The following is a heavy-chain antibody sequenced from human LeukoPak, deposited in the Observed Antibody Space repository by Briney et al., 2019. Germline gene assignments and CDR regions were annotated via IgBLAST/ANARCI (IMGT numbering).Heavy chain of an antibody. D-gene: IGHD2-15*01. Sequence: ASVKVSCKASGYTFTSYGISWVRQAPGQGLEWMGWISAYNGNTNYAQKLQGRVTMTTDTSTGTAYMELRSLRSDDTAVYYCARDALGYCSGGGCLLPFDYWGQGTLVTVSS. CDR2: ISAYNGNT. CDR3: ARDALGYCSGGGCLLPFDY. V-gene: IGHV1-18*01. J-gene: IGHJ4*02. CDR1: GYTFTSYG.